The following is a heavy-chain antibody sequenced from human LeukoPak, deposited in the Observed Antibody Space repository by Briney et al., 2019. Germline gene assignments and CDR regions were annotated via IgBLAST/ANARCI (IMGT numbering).Heavy chain of an antibody. D-gene: IGHD3-10*01. CDR2: INSNSGGT. Sequence: ASVKVSCEASGYTFTGYYMHWVRQAPGQGLEWMRWINSNSGGTNYAQKFQGRVTMTRDTSISTAYMELSRLSSDDTAVYYCAREVTGLNPGDAFDIWGQGTMVTVSS. CDR1: GYTFTGYY. CDR3: AREVTGLNPGDAFDI. J-gene: IGHJ3*02. V-gene: IGHV1-2*02.